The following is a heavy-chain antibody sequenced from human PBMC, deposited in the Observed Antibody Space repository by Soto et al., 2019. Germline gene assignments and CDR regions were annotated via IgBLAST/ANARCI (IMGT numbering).Heavy chain of an antibody. CDR1: GGSFSGYY. V-gene: IGHV4-34*01. J-gene: IGHJ6*03. D-gene: IGHD6-6*01. Sequence: PSETLSLTCAVYGGSFSGYYWSWIRQPPGKGLEWIGEINHSGSTNYNPSLKSRVTISVDTSKNQFSLKLSSVTAADTAVYYCASRTIAAHNYYYLDVWGKGTTVTVSS. CDR3: ASRTIAAHNYYYLDV. CDR2: INHSGST.